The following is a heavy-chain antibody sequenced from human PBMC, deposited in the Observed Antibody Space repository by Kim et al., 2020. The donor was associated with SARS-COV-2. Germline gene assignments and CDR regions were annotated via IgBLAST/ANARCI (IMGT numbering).Heavy chain of an antibody. CDR2: IYTSGST. CDR3: ARAPREARPAYMDV. Sequence: SETLSLTCTVSGGSISSYYWSWIRQPAGKGLEWIGRIYTSGSTNYNPSLKSRVTMSVDTSKNQFSLKLSSVTAADTAVYYCARAPREARPAYMDVWGQGTMVTVSS. J-gene: IGHJ6*02. D-gene: IGHD1-26*01. V-gene: IGHV4-4*07. CDR1: GGSISSYY.